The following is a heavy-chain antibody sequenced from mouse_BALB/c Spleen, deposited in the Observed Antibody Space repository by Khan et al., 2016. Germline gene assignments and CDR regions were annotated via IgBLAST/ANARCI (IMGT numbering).Heavy chain of an antibody. CDR3: SSGVRYVY. J-gene: IGHJ3*01. Sequence: EVQLQESGPDLVKPSQSLSLTCTVTGYSITSGYGWHWIRQFPGNKLEWMGYIHYSGSTNYNPSLKSRIPINRDTSKNQFFLQLNSVTTEDTATHFCSSGVRYVYWGQGTLVTVSA. CDR2: IHYSGST. CDR1: GYSITSGYG. V-gene: IGHV3-1*02. D-gene: IGHD6-1*01.